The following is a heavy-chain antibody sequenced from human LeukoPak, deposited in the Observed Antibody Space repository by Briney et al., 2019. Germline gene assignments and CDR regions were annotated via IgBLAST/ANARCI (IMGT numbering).Heavy chain of an antibody. V-gene: IGHV3-33*01. CDR2: IWYDGSNK. D-gene: IGHD3-10*01. J-gene: IGHJ6*02. CDR3: ARGYGSVDV. Sequence: GRSLRLSCAASGFTFSSYGMHWVRQAPGKGLEWVAVIWYDGSNKYYADSVKGRFTISRDNSKNTLYLQMNSLRAEDTAVYYCARGYGSVDVWGQGTTVTVSS. CDR1: GFTFSSYG.